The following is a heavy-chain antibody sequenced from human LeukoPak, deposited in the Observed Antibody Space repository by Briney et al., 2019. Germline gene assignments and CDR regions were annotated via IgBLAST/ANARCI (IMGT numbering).Heavy chain of an antibody. CDR2: ISAYNGNT. D-gene: IGHD5-12*01. V-gene: IGHV1-18*01. J-gene: IGHJ4*02. CDR3: ARLYGVVATQHFDY. Sequence: VASVKVSCKASGYTFTSYGISWVRQAPGQGLEWMGWISAYNGNTNYAQKFQGRVTMTTDTSTSTAYMELRSLRSDDTAVYYCARLYGVVATQHFDYWGQGTQVTVSS. CDR1: GYTFTSYG.